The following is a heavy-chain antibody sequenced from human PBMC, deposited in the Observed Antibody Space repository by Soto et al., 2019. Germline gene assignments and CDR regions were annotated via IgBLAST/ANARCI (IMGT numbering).Heavy chain of an antibody. CDR1: GFTFTRYS. CDR2: ISSNSSSI. CDR3: ARGPETYYYYGMDV. Sequence: GGTLRLSWAASGFTFTRYSTNWVSQAPGKGLEWVSSISSNSSSIYYADSVKGRFTISRDNAKNSLYLQMNSLRAEVTAVYYCARGPETYYYYGMDVWGQGTTVTVSS. V-gene: IGHV3-21*01. J-gene: IGHJ6*02.